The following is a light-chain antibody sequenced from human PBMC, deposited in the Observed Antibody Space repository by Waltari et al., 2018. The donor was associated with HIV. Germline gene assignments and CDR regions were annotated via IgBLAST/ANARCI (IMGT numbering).Light chain of an antibody. CDR3: AAWDVSLRGAYV. J-gene: IGLJ1*01. CDR2: RNN. CDR1: RSDSGSNS. V-gene: IGLV1-47*02. Sequence: QSVLTQPPSASGTPGQRVPIPCSGARSDSGSNSVYWYQQLPGTVPLLLIYRNNQRPSGVPDRFSASKSGTSASLAISGLRSEDEADYYCAAWDVSLRGAYVFGTGTKVAVL.